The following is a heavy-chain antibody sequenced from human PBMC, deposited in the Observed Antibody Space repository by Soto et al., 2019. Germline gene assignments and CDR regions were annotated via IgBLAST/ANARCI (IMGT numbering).Heavy chain of an antibody. V-gene: IGHV1-69*04. CDR1: GGPYSKYS. CDR2: VIPIFDIT. CDR3: ARDRRFLEWSDCNWFDP. J-gene: IGHJ5*02. D-gene: IGHD3-3*01. Sequence: SVKVSCKASGGPYSKYSISWVRQAPGQGLEWMGRVIPIFDITNYAQKFQGRVTITADKSTSTVYMDLSSLRSDDTAVYYCARDRRFLEWSDCNWFDPWGQGTLVTVSS.